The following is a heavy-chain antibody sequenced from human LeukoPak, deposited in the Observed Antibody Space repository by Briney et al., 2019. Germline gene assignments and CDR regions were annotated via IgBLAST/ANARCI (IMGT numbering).Heavy chain of an antibody. V-gene: IGHV3-48*03. D-gene: IGHD3-16*02. Sequence: GGSPRLSCAASGFTFRSYEMNWVRQAPGKGLEWVSYISSSGSTIYYADSVKGRFTISRDNAKTSLYLQMNSLRAEDTALYYCARDRGGIGYYMDVWGKGTTVTVSS. CDR3: ARDRGGIGYYMDV. CDR1: GFTFRSYE. J-gene: IGHJ6*03. CDR2: ISSSGSTI.